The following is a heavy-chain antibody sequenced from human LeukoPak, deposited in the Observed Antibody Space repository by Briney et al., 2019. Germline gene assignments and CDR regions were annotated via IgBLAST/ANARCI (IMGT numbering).Heavy chain of an antibody. CDR1: GFTFSSYA. CDR2: ISYDGSNK. D-gene: IGHD4-23*01. J-gene: IGHJ4*02. CDR3: ARGPPTVVSPFDY. Sequence: GGSLRLSCAASGFTFSSYAMHWVRQAPGKGLGWVAVISYDGSNKYYADSVKGRFTISRDNSKNTLYLQMNSLRAEDTAVYYCARGPPTVVSPFDYWGQGTLVTVSS. V-gene: IGHV3-30-3*01.